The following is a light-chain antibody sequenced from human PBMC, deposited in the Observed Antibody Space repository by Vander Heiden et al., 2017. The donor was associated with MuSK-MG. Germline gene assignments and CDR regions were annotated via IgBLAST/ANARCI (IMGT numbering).Light chain of an antibody. CDR2: GRN. Sequence: QSVLTQPPSASGTPGQRVTISCSGSDSNIGSNTVNWYQQLPGTAPKLLIFGRNQRPSGVPARFSGSRSGTSASLAINGLQSEDEADYYCAAWDDSLNGVLFGGGTKLTVL. V-gene: IGLV1-44*01. J-gene: IGLJ3*02. CDR3: AAWDDSLNGVL. CDR1: DSNIGSNT.